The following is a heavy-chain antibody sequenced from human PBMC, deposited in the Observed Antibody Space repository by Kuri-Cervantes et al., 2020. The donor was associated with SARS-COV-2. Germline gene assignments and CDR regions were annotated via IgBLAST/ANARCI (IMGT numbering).Heavy chain of an antibody. CDR2: INHSGST. D-gene: IGHD6-6*01. V-gene: IGHV4-4*02. CDR1: GGSISTSNW. Sequence: SETLSLTCAVSGGSISTSNWWSWVRQPPGKGLEWIGEINHSGSTNYNPSLKSRVTISVDTSKNQFSLKLSSVTAADTAVYYCARGREYSSSSLYYYGMDVWGQGTTVTVSS. CDR3: ARGREYSSSSLYYYGMDV. J-gene: IGHJ6*02.